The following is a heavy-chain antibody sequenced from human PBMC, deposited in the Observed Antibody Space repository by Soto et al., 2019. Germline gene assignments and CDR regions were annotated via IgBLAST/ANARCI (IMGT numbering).Heavy chain of an antibody. CDR3: ARDRGAVAGTRYYYGMDV. Sequence: PGESLKISCAASGFTFSSYGMHWVRQAPGKGLEWVAVIWYDGTNKYYADYVKGRFTISRDNSKNTLYLQMNSLRAEDTAVYYCARDRGAVAGTRYYYGMDVWGQGTTVTVSS. D-gene: IGHD6-13*01. CDR1: GFTFSSYG. CDR2: IWYDGTNK. J-gene: IGHJ6*02. V-gene: IGHV3-33*01.